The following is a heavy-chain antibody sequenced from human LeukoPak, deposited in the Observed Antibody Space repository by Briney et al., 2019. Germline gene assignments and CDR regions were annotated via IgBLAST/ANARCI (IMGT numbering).Heavy chain of an antibody. CDR2: IYSRGAT. CDR3: AARNY. V-gene: IGHV3-53*01. Sequence: GSLRLSCSASGFSVSNNYMSWVRQAPGKGLEGVSVIYSRGATYYADSVKGRFTISRDNSKNTLYLQMNSLRVEDTAVYYCAARNYWGQGTLVTVSS. J-gene: IGHJ4*02. D-gene: IGHD1-14*01. CDR1: GFSVSNNY.